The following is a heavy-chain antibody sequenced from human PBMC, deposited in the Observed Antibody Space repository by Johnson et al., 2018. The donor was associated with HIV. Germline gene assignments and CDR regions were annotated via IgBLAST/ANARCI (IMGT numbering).Heavy chain of an antibody. V-gene: IGHV3-66*02. CDR1: GFTVSSNY. J-gene: IGHJ3*02. Sequence: VQLVESGGGVVQPGRSLRLSCAASGFTVSSNYMSWVRQAPGKGLEWVSVIYSGGSIGYAASVTGRFTISRDNAKNSLYLQMNSLRAEDTAVYYCARGRPNYYDSSGRYVPVAFDIWGQGTMVTVSS. CDR3: ARGRPNYYDSSGRYVPVAFDI. CDR2: IYSGGSI. D-gene: IGHD3-22*01.